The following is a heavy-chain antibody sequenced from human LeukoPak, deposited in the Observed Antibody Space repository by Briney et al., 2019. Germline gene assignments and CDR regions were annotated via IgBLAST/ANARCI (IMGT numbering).Heavy chain of an antibody. CDR2: IKQDGSEK. D-gene: IGHD3-16*01. CDR3: ARDGGWVAAGWFDP. J-gene: IGHJ5*02. CDR1: GFTFSSYW. Sequence: GGSLRLSCAASGFTFSSYWMSWVRQAPGKGLEWVANIKQDGSEKYYVDSVKGRFTISRDNAKNSLYLQMNSLRAEDTAVYYCARDGGWVAAGWFDPWGQGTLVTVSS. V-gene: IGHV3-7*01.